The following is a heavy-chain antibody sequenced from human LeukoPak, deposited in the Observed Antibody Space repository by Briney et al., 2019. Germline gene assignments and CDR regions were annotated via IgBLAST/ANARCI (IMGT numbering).Heavy chain of an antibody. CDR1: GFTFSSYS. CDR3: ARDPGLYYFDY. D-gene: IGHD7-27*01. CDR2: ISSSSSYI. Sequence: GGSLRLSCAASGFTFSSYSMNWVRQAPGKGLEWVSTISSSSSYIYYADSVKGRFTISRDNANNSLYLQMNSLRAEDTAVYYCARDPGLYYFDYWGQGTLVTVSS. J-gene: IGHJ4*02. V-gene: IGHV3-21*01.